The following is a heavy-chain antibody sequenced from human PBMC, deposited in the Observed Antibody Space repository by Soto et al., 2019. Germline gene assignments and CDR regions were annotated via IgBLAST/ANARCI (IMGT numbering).Heavy chain of an antibody. CDR1: GFTFSTSG. CDR3: AKDWGSSGWYNWFDP. V-gene: IGHV3-30*18. J-gene: IGHJ5*02. CDR2: ISHDGGAT. D-gene: IGHD6-13*01. Sequence: QVQLVETGGGVVQSGRSLRLSCAASGFTFSTSGMHWIRQAPGKGLEWVAMISHDGGATYYVDSVKGRFTISRDTDKNTLHLQMDSLRPDDTATYYSAKDWGSSGWYNWFDPWGQGTLVTVSS.